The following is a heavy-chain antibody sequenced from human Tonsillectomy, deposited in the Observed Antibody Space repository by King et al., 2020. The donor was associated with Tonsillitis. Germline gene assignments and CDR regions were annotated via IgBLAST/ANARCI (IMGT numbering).Heavy chain of an antibody. J-gene: IGHJ1*01. CDR2: IGGPGTSP. Sequence: VQLVESGGGLVQPGGSLRLSCAASGFTFSSYTMTWVRQAPGKGLEWVSSIGGPGTSPYFADSVKGRFTISRDNSRNTLCLQMSSLRAEDTAIYYCAKVGSSWFAEYFHHWGQGTLVTVSS. CDR3: AKVGSSWFAEYFHH. D-gene: IGHD6-13*01. V-gene: IGHV3-23*04. CDR1: GFTFSSYT.